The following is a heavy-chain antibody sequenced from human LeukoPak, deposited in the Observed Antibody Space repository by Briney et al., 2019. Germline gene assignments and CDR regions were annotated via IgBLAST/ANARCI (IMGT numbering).Heavy chain of an antibody. CDR1: GGSVSSGSYY. CDR3: ARVNYYDSSGYYPYAFDI. CDR2: IYYSGST. D-gene: IGHD3-22*01. Sequence: SETLSLTCTVSGGSVSSGSYYWSWIRQPPGKGLEWIGYIYYSGSTNYNPSLKSRVTISVDTSKNQFSLKLSSVTAADTAVHYCARVNYYDSSGYYPYAFDIWGQGTMVTVSS. V-gene: IGHV4-61*01. J-gene: IGHJ3*02.